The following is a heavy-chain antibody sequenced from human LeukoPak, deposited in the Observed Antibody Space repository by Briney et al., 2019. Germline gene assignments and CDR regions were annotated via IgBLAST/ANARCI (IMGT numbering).Heavy chain of an antibody. CDR1: GFYFRDYW. D-gene: IGHD6-19*01. CDR3: VKNDGWFHLAQ. J-gene: IGHJ4*02. V-gene: IGHV3-7*03. Sequence: AGGSLRLSCAASGFYFRDYWMDWVRQAPGKGLEWVGHIKTDGSETYYLDSLKGRISISRDNTNNALYLQMNSLRVEDTAIYYCVKNDGWFHLAQWGQGTLVTVSS. CDR2: IKTDGSET.